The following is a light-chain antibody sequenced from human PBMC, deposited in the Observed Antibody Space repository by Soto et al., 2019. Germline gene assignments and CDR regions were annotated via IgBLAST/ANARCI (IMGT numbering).Light chain of an antibody. Sequence: AIQLTQSPSSLSASVGDRVTITCRASQGISSSLAWYQQKPGKAPKLLIYVASTLHTGVPSRFSGSGSGTDFTITISSLQPEDFATYYCQQFKSYPRTIGQGTKVEIK. CDR2: VAS. J-gene: IGKJ1*01. V-gene: IGKV1-13*02. CDR3: QQFKSYPRT. CDR1: QGISSS.